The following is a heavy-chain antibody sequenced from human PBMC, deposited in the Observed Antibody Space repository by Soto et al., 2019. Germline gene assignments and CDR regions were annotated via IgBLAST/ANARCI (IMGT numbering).Heavy chain of an antibody. CDR2: IYYSGTT. D-gene: IGHD3-22*01. J-gene: IGHJ6*02. Sequence: PSETLSLTCTVSGTPINSADFYWTWIRQPPGKGLEWIGYIYYSGTTFHNPSLRSRISMSVDTSKNQFSLRLNSVTAADTAVYYRARGYDFARFSPYDRDVWGPGTTVTVSS. V-gene: IGHV4-30-4*01. CDR3: ARGYDFARFSPYDRDV. CDR1: GTPINSADFY.